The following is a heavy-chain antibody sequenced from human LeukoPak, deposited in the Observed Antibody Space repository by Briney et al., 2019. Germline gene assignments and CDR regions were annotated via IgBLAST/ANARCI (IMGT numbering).Heavy chain of an antibody. Sequence: ASVKVSCKASGYTFTGYYMHWVRQAPGQGLEWMGWINPNSGGTNYAQKFQGRVTMTRDTSISTAYMELSRLRSDDTAVYYCARDVVSNDAFDIWGQGTVVTVSS. V-gene: IGHV1-2*02. CDR3: ARDVVSNDAFDI. CDR1: GYTFTGYY. CDR2: INPNSGGT. D-gene: IGHD2-15*01. J-gene: IGHJ3*02.